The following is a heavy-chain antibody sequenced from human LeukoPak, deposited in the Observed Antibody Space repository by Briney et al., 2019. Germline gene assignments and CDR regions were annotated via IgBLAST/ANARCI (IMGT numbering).Heavy chain of an antibody. Sequence: PSETLSLTCTVSGRSISSGGYYWSWLRQHPGKGLEWIGYIDYSWSTYYNPSLKSRLTISVDTSTNQFSLKLSSVTAADTAVYYCARDVSGYGTDDYWGQGSLVTVSS. CDR1: GRSISSGGYY. CDR3: ARDVSGYGTDDY. V-gene: IGHV4-31*03. D-gene: IGHD5-12*01. J-gene: IGHJ4*02. CDR2: IDYSWST.